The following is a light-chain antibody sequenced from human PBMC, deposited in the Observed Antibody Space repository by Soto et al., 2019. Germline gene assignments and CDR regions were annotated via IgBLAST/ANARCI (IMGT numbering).Light chain of an antibody. CDR2: DVS. CDR3: SSYTSSSTPYV. J-gene: IGLJ1*01. CDR1: SSDVGGYNY. Sequence: QSVLTQPASVSGSPGQSITISCTGTSSDVGGYNYVSWYQQQPGKAPKLMIYDVSNRPSGVSNRFSGSKSGNTASMTISGFQAEDEADYYCSSYTSSSTPYVFGTGTKLTVL. V-gene: IGLV2-14*01.